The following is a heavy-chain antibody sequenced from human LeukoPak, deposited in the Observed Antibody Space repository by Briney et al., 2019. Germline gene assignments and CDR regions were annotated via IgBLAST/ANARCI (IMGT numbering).Heavy chain of an antibody. CDR2: IYSGGTT. D-gene: IGHD3-16*01. CDR1: GFTVNFNY. CDR3: ARHRGGPDSAFDY. Sequence: GGSLRLSCAASGFTVNFNYMSWVRQAPGKGLEWVSIIYSGGTTHYADSVQGRFTISRDNLKNTLYLEMSSLRAEDTAVYYCARHRGGPDSAFDYWGQGTLVTVSS. V-gene: IGHV3-53*01. J-gene: IGHJ4*02.